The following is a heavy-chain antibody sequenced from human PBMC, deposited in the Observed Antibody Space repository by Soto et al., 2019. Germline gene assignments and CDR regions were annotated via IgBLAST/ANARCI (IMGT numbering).Heavy chain of an antibody. CDR3: VRTGPPGENYGMDV. CDR1: GLSVSRSY. CDR2: LYTEGTT. D-gene: IGHD3-16*01. V-gene: IGHV3-53*01. J-gene: IGHJ6*02. Sequence: PSGSMRLSCIASGLSVSRSYVSWARKHQEPGQERVSILYTEGTTYYPDSVKGRFTISRDSSKKTLFLQMDSLRAEDTAVYYWVRTGPPGENYGMDVWGQGTTVTVSS.